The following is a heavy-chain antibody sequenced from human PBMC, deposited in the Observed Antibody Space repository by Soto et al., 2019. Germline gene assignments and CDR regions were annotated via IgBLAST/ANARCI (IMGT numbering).Heavy chain of an antibody. CDR3: ARSPQVGVATISVVDY. CDR1: GGSISSGGYY. J-gene: IGHJ4*02. D-gene: IGHD5-12*01. CDR2: IYYSGST. V-gene: IGHV4-31*03. Sequence: QVQLQESGPGLVKPSQTLSLTCTVSGGSISSGGYYWSWIRQHPGKGLEWIGYIYYSGSTYYNPSRKSRVTISVETAKNQFSLKLSSVTAADTAVYYCARSPQVGVATISVVDYWGQGTLVTVSS.